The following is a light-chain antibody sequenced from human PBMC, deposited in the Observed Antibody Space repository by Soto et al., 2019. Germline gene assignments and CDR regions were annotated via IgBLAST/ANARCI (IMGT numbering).Light chain of an antibody. CDR2: LGS. Sequence: VITHSPLSLPVTPGAPSSSPCRSSQSLLHSNGYNYLDWYLQKPGQSPQLLIYLGSNRASGVPDRFSGSGSGTDFTLKISRVEAEDVGVYYCMQALQTPITFGQGTRLEIK. J-gene: IGKJ5*01. CDR1: QSLLHSNGYNY. V-gene: IGKV2-28*01. CDR3: MQALQTPIT.